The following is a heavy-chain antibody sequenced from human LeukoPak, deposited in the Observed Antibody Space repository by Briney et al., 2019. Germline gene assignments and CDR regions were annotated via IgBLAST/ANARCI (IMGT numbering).Heavy chain of an antibody. CDR1: GFTFSSYA. J-gene: IGHJ6*02. CDR2: ISGSGGST. V-gene: IGHV3-23*01. D-gene: IGHD3-10*01. CDR3: AKLRLYSPRGSAPYNGMDV. Sequence: PGGSLRLSCAASGFTFSSYAMSCVRQAPGKGLEWVSAISGSGGSTYYADSVRGWFTISRDNSKNTLYLQMNSLRAEDTAVYCCAKLRLYSPRGSAPYNGMDVWGQGTTVTVSS.